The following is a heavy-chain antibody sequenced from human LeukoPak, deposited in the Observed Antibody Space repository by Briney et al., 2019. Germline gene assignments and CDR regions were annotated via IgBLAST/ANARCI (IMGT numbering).Heavy chain of an antibody. CDR3: ARGRLWFGEGAFDY. J-gene: IGHJ4*02. CDR2: IIPIFGTA. CDR1: GGTFSSYA. V-gene: IGHV1-69*05. D-gene: IGHD3-10*01. Sequence: SVKVSCKASGGTFSSYAISWVRQAPGQGLEWMGGIIPIFGTANYAQKFQGRVTMTRNTSISTAYMELSSLRSEDTAVYYCARGRLWFGEGAFDYWGQGTLVTVSS.